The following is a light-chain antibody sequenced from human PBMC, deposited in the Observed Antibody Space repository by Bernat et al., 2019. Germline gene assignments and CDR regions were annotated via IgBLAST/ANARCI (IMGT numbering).Light chain of an antibody. CDR2: DVS. CDR1: SSDVGGYNY. V-gene: IGLV2-14*03. Sequence: QSALTQPASVSGSPGQSIPISSTGTSSDVGGYNYVSWYQQYPGKAPQLMIYDVSNRPSGVTNRFSGRKSGNTASLTISGLQAEDEADYYRSSYTSSSTLLGGGTKLTVL. CDR3: SSYTSSSTL. J-gene: IGLJ2*01.